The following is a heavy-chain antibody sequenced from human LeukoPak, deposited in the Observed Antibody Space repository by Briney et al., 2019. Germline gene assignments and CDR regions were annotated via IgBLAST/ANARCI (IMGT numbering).Heavy chain of an antibody. D-gene: IGHD6-19*01. CDR2: INPNSGGT. CDR3: AREKRVAGSRGGFDP. J-gene: IGHJ5*02. Sequence: ASVKVSCKASGYTFTGFYMHWVRQAPGQGLEWMGWINPNSGGTNFAQKFQGRVTMTRDTSISTAYMELSRLRSDDTAVYYCAREKRVAGSRGGFDPWGQGTLVTVSS. CDR1: GYTFTGFY. V-gene: IGHV1-2*02.